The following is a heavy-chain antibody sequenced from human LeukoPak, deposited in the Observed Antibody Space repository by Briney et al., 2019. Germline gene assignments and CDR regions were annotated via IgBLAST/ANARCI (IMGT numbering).Heavy chain of an antibody. J-gene: IGHJ4*02. D-gene: IGHD5-18*01. Sequence: GGSLRLSCAASGFTVSSNYMSWVRQAPGKGLEWVSVIYSGGSTYYADSVKGRFTISRDNSKNTLYLQMNSLRAEDTAVYYCARGREGYSYVYECWGQGTLVTVSS. CDR1: GFTVSSNY. CDR2: IYSGGST. V-gene: IGHV3-66*01. CDR3: ARGREGYSYVYEC.